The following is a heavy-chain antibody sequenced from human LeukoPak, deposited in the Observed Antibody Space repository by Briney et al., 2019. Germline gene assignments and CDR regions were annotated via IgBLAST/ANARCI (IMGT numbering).Heavy chain of an antibody. J-gene: IGHJ6*02. CDR3: ARRTTWLYFNALDV. Sequence: SETLSLTCTVAGGSVTSSGQYWTWIRQHPGKGLEWIGDIFHSGSTNYNPSLKSRIIMSVDTSKNQFSLILGSATAADTAVYFCARRTTWLYFNALDVWGPGTTVTVSS. D-gene: IGHD5-24*01. V-gene: IGHV4-31*03. CDR1: GGSVTSSGQY. CDR2: IFHSGST.